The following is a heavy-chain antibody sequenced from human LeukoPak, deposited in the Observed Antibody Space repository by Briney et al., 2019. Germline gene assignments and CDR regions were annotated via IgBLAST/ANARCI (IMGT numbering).Heavy chain of an antibody. V-gene: IGHV1-8*01. D-gene: IGHD4-23*01. CDR3: ARRTEHGNDY. Sequence: GASVKVSCKASGYTFTSYDINWVRQATGQGLEYMGWMNPNSGNIEYVQKFQGRVTMTRDTSISTAYMELSSLRSEDTAVYYCARRTEHGNDYWGQGTLVTVSS. CDR1: GYTFTSYD. CDR2: MNPNSGNI. J-gene: IGHJ4*02.